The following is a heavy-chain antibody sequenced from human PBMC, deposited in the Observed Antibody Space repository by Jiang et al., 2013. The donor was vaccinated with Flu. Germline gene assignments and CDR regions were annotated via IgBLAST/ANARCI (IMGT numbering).Heavy chain of an antibody. CDR1: GYTFTSYA. CDR3: ARDLIGQFYVNPYRHGMDV. J-gene: IGHJ6*02. CDR2: INAGNGNT. Sequence: GAEVKKPGASVKVSCKASGYTFTSYAVHWVRQAPGQRLEWMGWINAGNGNTKYSQKFQGRVTITRDTSATTAYMELSSLRSDDTAVYHCARDLIGQFYVNPYRHGMDVWGQGTTVNVSS. D-gene: IGHD3-16*02. V-gene: IGHV1-3*01.